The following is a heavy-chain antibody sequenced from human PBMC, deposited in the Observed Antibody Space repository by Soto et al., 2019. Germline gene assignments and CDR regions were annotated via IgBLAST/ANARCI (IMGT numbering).Heavy chain of an antibody. J-gene: IGHJ4*02. D-gene: IGHD5-12*01. CDR1: GFTVSSNY. V-gene: IGHV3-53*04. CDR2: IYSGGST. CDR3: ARDMKYSGSGPTGTGGGVDY. Sequence: EVQLVESGGGLVQPGGSLRLSCAASGFTVSSNYMSWVRQAPGKGLEWVSVIYSGGSTYYADSVKGRFTISRHNSKNTLYLQMNSLRAEDTAVYYCARDMKYSGSGPTGTGGGVDYWGQGTLVTVSS.